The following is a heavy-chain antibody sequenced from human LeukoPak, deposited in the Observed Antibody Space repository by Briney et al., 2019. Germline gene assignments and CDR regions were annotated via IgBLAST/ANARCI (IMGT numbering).Heavy chain of an antibody. J-gene: IGHJ5*02. CDR3: VRVYHDGSFESGNWFDP. D-gene: IGHD3-22*01. Sequence: ASVKASCKASGYTFTSYYMHWVRQATGQGLEWMGWINPNSGRAGCVQKFQGRVNITRDTSISTAYMELSSLRSEDTAVYYCVRVYHDGSFESGNWFDPWGQGTLVTVSS. V-gene: IGHV1-8*02. CDR1: GYTFTSYY. CDR2: INPNSGRA.